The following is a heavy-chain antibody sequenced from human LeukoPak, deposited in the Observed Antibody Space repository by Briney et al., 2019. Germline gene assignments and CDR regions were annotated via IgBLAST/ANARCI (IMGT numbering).Heavy chain of an antibody. D-gene: IGHD3-3*01. Sequence: PSETLSLTCTVSGGSISSYYWSWIRQPPGKGLEWIGYIYYSGSTNYNPYLKSRVTISVDTSKNQFSLKLSSVTAADTAVYYCARAYDFWSGYYTGPDYYYYYGMDVWGQGTTVTVSS. J-gene: IGHJ6*02. CDR2: IYYSGST. V-gene: IGHV4-59*01. CDR3: ARAYDFWSGYYTGPDYYYYYGMDV. CDR1: GGSISSYY.